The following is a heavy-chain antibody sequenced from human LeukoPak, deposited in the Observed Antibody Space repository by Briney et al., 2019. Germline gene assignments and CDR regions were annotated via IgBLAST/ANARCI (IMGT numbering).Heavy chain of an antibody. V-gene: IGHV3-53*01. Sequence: GGSLRLSCTVSGFTVSSNSMSWVRQAPGKGLEWVSFIYSDNTHYSDSVKGRFTISRDNSKNTLYLQMNSLRAEDTAVYYCARSDYYDAFDIWGQGTMVTVSS. D-gene: IGHD3-10*01. CDR2: IYSDNT. CDR1: GFTVSSNS. CDR3: ARSDYYDAFDI. J-gene: IGHJ3*02.